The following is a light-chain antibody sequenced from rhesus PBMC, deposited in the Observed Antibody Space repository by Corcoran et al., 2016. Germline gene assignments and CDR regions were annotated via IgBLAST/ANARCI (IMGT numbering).Light chain of an antibody. CDR2: KAS. V-gene: IGKV1-22*01. CDR1: QSISSW. Sequence: DIQMTQSPSSLSASVGDTVTITCRASQSISSWLAWYLPKPGKAPKFLIYKASSLQSGAPPRFSGSGSGTDFTLTISSLQSEDFATYYCQQYSSSPPTFGGGTKVELK. J-gene: IGKJ4*01. CDR3: QQYSSSPPT.